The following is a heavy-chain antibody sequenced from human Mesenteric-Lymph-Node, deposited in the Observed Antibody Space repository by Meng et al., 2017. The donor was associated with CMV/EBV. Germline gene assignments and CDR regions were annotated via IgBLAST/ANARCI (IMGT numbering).Heavy chain of an antibody. Sequence: SGYTFTSYDIHWVRQASGHGLEWMGWMNPNSGNTGYAQKLQGVITMTRDTSTSTVYLELTNLRYEDTAVYYCARAGAYFGRKNWFDPWGQGTLVTVSS. D-gene: IGHD2-21*01. CDR2: MNPNSGNT. CDR3: ARAGAYFGRKNWFDP. V-gene: IGHV1-8*01. J-gene: IGHJ5*02. CDR1: GYTFTSYD.